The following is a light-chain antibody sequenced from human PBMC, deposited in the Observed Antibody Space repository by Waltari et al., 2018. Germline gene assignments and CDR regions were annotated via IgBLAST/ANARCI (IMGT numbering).Light chain of an antibody. Sequence: SVLTYPPPTTGTAGQRVSLSCSGISSYLGRSHVHLYQHLPRPAPKLLIRRNNQRPSGVADRFSGARSGTSASLDISGLRSDDEGDYYWAAWDDNMSVLVFGGGTRLTVL. CDR3: AAWDDNMSVLV. CDR2: RNN. J-gene: IGLJ2*01. V-gene: IGLV1-47*01. CDR1: SSYLGRSH.